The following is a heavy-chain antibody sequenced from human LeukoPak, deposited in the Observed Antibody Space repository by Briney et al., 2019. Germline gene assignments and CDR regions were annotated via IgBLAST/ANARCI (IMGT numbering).Heavy chain of an antibody. Sequence: ASVTVSCKASRGTFSSYAISWVRQPPGQGLEWMGGIISIFGTANYAQKFQGRVTITADKSTSTAYLELSSMRSEDRAVYYCTRVPYYDILTGYSHGWFHPSGQGTLVTVSS. CDR3: TRVPYYDILTGYSHGWFHP. CDR2: IISIFGTA. CDR1: RGTFSSYA. V-gene: IGHV1-69*06. D-gene: IGHD3-9*01. J-gene: IGHJ5*02.